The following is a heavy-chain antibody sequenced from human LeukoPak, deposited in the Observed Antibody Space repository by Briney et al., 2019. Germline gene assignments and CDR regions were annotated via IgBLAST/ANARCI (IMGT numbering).Heavy chain of an antibody. D-gene: IGHD3-9*01. J-gene: IGHJ6*04. CDR2: INSDGSST. CDR3: ARGDDILTAYYYYYGMDV. V-gene: IGHV3-74*01. CDR1: GFTVSSYW. Sequence: GGSLTLSRAASGFTVSSYWMHWVRQAPGKRLVWVSRINSDGSSTSYADSVKGRFTISRDNAKNTLYLQMNSLRAEDTAVYYCARGDDILTAYYYYYGMDVWGKGTTVTVSS.